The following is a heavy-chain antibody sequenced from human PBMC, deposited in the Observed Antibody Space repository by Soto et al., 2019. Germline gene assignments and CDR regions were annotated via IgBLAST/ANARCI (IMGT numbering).Heavy chain of an antibody. CDR2: INHSGST. J-gene: IGHJ4*02. CDR1: GGSFSGYY. Sequence: PSETLSLTCAVYGGSFSGYYWSWIRQPPGKGLEWIGEINHSGSTNYNPSLKSRVTISVDTSKNQFSLKLSSVTAADTAVYYCARVKGCSSTSCYRVVSRYFDYWGQGTLVNVSS. CDR3: ARVKGCSSTSCYRVVSRYFDY. D-gene: IGHD2-2*01. V-gene: IGHV4-34*01.